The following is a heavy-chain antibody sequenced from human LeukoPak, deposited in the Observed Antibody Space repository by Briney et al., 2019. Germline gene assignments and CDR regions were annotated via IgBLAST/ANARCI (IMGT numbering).Heavy chain of an antibody. Sequence: PGGSLRLSCAASGFTFSSYSMSWVRQAPGKGLEWVANIKQDGSEKYYVDSVKGRFTISRDNAKNSLYLQMNNLRAEDTAVYYCVSFYETYWGRGTLVTVSS. V-gene: IGHV3-7*01. D-gene: IGHD2/OR15-2a*01. CDR2: IKQDGSEK. CDR3: VSFYETY. CDR1: GFTFSSYS. J-gene: IGHJ4*02.